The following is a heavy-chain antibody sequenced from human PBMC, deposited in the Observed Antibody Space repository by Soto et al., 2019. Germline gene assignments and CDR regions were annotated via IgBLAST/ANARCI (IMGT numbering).Heavy chain of an antibody. Sequence: PRGSLRLACVASGFTFSDSVMAWVRQAPGKGLEWVSAISGGGVTRYAHSMTGRFSISRDNSRNTLYLEMSSLRAEDTATYYCVKWHTSNFDSLPFTGFDYWGQGTQVTVSS. D-gene: IGHD3-22*01. CDR2: ISGGGVT. CDR3: VKWHTSNFDSLPFTGFDY. J-gene: IGHJ4*02. CDR1: GFTFSDSV. V-gene: IGHV3-23*01.